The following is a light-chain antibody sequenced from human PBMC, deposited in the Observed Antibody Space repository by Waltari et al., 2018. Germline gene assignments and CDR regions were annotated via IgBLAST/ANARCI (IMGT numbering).Light chain of an antibody. Sequence: QAVLTQPSSLSASPGASSSLTCTFRSGIHAGMYRLSWYQQKPGSPPQYLLRYKSDSDNQQGSGVPSRFSGSKDASANAGILLISGLQSEDEADYYCMIWHSSAWVFGGGTKLTFL. CDR1: SGIHAGMYR. CDR2: YKSDSDN. V-gene: IGLV5-45*02. J-gene: IGLJ3*02. CDR3: MIWHSSAWV.